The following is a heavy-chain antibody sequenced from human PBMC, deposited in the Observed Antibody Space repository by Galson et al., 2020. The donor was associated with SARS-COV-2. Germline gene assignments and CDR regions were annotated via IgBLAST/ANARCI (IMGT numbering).Heavy chain of an antibody. J-gene: IGHJ6*02. CDR3: AGSIAAAGSRYYYYYGMDV. D-gene: IGHD6-13*01. CDR1: GFTVSSNY. V-gene: IGHV3-66*01. Sequence: TGGSLRLSCAASGFTVSSNYMSWVRQAPGKGLEWVSVIYSGGSTYYADSVKGRFTISRDNSQNTLNLQMNSLSAEDTAVYYCAGSIAAAGSRYYYYYGMDVWGQGTTVTVSS. CDR2: IYSGGST.